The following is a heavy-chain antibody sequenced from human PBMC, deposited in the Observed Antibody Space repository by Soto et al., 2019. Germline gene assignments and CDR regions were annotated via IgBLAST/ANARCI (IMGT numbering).Heavy chain of an antibody. CDR1: GGSINSSGYY. D-gene: IGHD3-3*01. V-gene: IGHV4-39*01. CDR2: IYYSGST. J-gene: IGHJ3*01. Sequence: SETLSLTCSVSGGSINSSGYYWGWVRPPPGKGLEYIGSIYYSGSTYYNPSLKSRVTISVDTSQKQFSLKLSSVTAGDTAVYYCARRPRSSHYDFWSTYSRPPGDAFDVWGQGTMVTVSS. CDR3: ARRPRSSHYDFWSTYSRPPGDAFDV.